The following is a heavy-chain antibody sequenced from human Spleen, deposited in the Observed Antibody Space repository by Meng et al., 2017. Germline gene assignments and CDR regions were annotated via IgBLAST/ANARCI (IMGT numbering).Heavy chain of an antibody. J-gene: IGHJ4*02. CDR2: IYHSGNT. CDR1: DYSINSGYY. CDR3: AKPRYSYGYAMAYFDY. V-gene: IGHV4-38-2*02. Sequence: GSLRLSCTVSDYSINSGYYWGWIRQPPGKGLEWIGSIYHSGNTYYNPSLKSRVTISVDTSKNQFSLKLSSVTAEDTAVYYCAKPRYSYGYAMAYFDYWGQGTLVTVSS. D-gene: IGHD5-18*01.